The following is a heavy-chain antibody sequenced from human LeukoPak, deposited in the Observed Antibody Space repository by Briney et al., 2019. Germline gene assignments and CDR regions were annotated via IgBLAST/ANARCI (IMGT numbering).Heavy chain of an antibody. CDR1: GFTFSSYA. J-gene: IGHJ4*02. D-gene: IGHD3-3*01. CDR2: ISGSGGST. CDR3: ARDQKGSFGVVTGIDY. V-gene: IGHV3-23*01. Sequence: GGSLRLSCAASGFTFSSYAMSWVRQAPGKGLEWVSSISGSGGSTYYADSVKGRFTISRDNAKNSLYLQMNSLRAEDTAVYYCARDQKGSFGVVTGIDYWGQGTLVTVSS.